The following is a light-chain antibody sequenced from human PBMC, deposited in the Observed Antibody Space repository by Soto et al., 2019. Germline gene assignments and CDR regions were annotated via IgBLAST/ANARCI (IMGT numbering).Light chain of an antibody. Sequence: DLQMTQSPSSLSAAVGDRVTITCRASQSIARFLNWYQQKPGEVPKLLIFDASYLRSGVPSRFSGSGSGTHFALTITSLQPEDFATYFCQQSHIAPYTFGQGTNL. CDR1: QSIARF. V-gene: IGKV1-39*01. CDR2: DAS. CDR3: QQSHIAPYT. J-gene: IGKJ2*01.